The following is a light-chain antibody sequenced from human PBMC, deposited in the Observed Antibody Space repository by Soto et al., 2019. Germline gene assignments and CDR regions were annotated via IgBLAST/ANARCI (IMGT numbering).Light chain of an antibody. CDR3: QQYGSSGT. Sequence: ILCKSSQGTLCLSPVDSDTIPCRASQSVSNNYLAWYKQKPGQDPRILIYGESNRATGIQDRFIGSGSGTDFTLTISRMAPEEVAVDDRQQYGSSGTCGQGTKVEIK. V-gene: IGKV3-20*01. CDR2: GES. J-gene: IGKJ1*01. CDR1: QSVSNNY.